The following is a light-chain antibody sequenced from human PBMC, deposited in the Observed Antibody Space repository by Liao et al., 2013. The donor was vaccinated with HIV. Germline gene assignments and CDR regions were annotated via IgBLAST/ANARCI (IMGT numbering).Light chain of an antibody. V-gene: IGLV3-1*01. CDR1: KLGDKY. CDR3: QVWDSSSDHVV. Sequence: SYELTQPPSVSVSPGQTANITCSGDKLGDKYACWYQQRPGQSPVLVMYQDTKRPSGIPERMSGSNSGNTATLTISRVEAGDEADYYCQVWDSSSDHVVFGGGTKLTVL. CDR2: QDT. J-gene: IGLJ2*01.